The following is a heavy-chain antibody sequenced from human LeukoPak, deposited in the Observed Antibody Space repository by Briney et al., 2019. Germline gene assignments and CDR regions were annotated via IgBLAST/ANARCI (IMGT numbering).Heavy chain of an antibody. D-gene: IGHD3-9*01. CDR2: IYTSGST. V-gene: IGHV4-4*07. Sequence: SETLSLTCTVSGGSISSYYWSWIRQPAGKGLEWIGRIYTSGSTNYNPSLKSRVTMSVDTSKNQFSLKLSSVTAADTAVYYCARDREYHDILTGQYYYYGMDVWGQGTTVTVSS. J-gene: IGHJ6*02. CDR3: ARDREYHDILTGQYYYYGMDV. CDR1: GGSISSYY.